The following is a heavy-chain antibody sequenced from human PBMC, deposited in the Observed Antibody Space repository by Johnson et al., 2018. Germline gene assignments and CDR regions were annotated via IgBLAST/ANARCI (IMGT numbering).Heavy chain of an antibody. J-gene: IGHJ3*02. V-gene: IGHV3-64*02. Sequence: VQLVQSGEGLVQPGGSLRLSCAASGFTFSSYAMHWVRQAPGKGLEYVSAISSNGGSTYYADSVKGRFTISRDNSKNTLYLQMGSLRVEDMAVYYCARSALDDAFDIWGQGTMVTVSS. CDR3: ARSALDDAFDI. CDR1: GFTFSSYA. CDR2: ISSNGGST. D-gene: IGHD3-3*01.